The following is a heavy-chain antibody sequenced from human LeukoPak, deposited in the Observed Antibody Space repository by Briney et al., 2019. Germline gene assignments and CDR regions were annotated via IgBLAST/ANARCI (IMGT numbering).Heavy chain of an antibody. J-gene: IGHJ4*02. D-gene: IGHD3-22*01. Sequence: PGGSLRLSCAASGFTFSSYAMSWVRQAPGKGLEWVSAISGSGGSTYYADSVKGRFTISRDNSKNTLYLQMNSLRAEDTAVYYCAKGDYYDGSDPYAHFDYWGQGTLVTVSS. CDR3: AKGDYYDGSDPYAHFDY. CDR1: GFTFSSYA. CDR2: ISGSGGST. V-gene: IGHV3-23*01.